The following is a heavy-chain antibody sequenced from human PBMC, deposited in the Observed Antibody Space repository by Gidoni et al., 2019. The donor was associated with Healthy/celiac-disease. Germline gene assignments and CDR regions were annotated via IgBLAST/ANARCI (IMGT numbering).Heavy chain of an antibody. V-gene: IGHV1-69*02. CDR3: ARVSGYSYGSLSY. Sequence: QVQLVQSGAEVTKPGSSVKVSCKASGGPFSSYTISWVRQAPGQGLEWMGRIIPILGIANYAQKFQGRVTITADKSTSTAYMELSSLRSEDTAVYYCARVSGYSYGSLSYWGQGTLVTVSS. CDR2: IIPILGIA. CDR1: GGPFSSYT. J-gene: IGHJ4*02. D-gene: IGHD5-18*01.